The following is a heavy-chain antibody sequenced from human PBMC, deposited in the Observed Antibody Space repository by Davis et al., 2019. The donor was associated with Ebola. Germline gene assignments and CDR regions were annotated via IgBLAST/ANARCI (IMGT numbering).Heavy chain of an antibody. D-gene: IGHD5-18*01. CDR3: ARFGTDTAIIDY. J-gene: IGHJ4*02. CDR1: GYTFTSYY. Sequence: ASVKVSCKASGYTFTSYYMHWVRQAPGQGLEWMGIINPSGGSTSYAQKFQGRVTITADKSTSTAYMELSSLRSEDTAVYYCARFGTDTAIIDYWGQGTLVTVSS. CDR2: INPSGGST. V-gene: IGHV1-46*01.